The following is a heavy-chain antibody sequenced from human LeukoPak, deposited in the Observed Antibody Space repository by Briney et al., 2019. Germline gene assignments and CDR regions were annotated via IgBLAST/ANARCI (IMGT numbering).Heavy chain of an antibody. D-gene: IGHD2-2*01. J-gene: IGHJ6*03. CDR1: GFTFSSYN. CDR2: ITGSSSK. V-gene: IGHV3-48*04. CDR3: ARVLPAPVDYYYMDV. Sequence: GGSLRLSCAASGFTFSSYNMNWVRQAPGKGLEWVSQITGSSSKYYADSVRGRFTISRDNAKNSLYLQMNSLTAEDTAVYYCARVLPAPVDYYYMDVWGKGTTVTVSS.